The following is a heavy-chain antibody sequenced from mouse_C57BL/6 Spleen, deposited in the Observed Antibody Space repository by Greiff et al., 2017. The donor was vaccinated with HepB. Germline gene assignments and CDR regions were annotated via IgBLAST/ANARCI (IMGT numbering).Heavy chain of an antibody. CDR1: GYTFTSYW. J-gene: IGHJ1*03. Sequence: QVQLQQPGAELVKPGASVKLSCKASGYTFTSYWMQWVKQRPGQGLEWIGEIDPSDSDTNYNQKFKGKATLTVDTSSSTAYMQLSSLTSEDSAVYYCACYYSLGRYFDVWGTGTTVTVSS. CDR3: ACYYSLGRYFDV. V-gene: IGHV1-50*01. CDR2: IDPSDSDT. D-gene: IGHD2-3*01.